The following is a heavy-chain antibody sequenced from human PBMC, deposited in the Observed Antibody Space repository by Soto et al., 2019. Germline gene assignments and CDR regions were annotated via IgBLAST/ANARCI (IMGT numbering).Heavy chain of an antibody. D-gene: IGHD6-19*01. Sequence: PGGSLRLSCAASGFTFSSYAMGWVRQAPGKGLEWVSTVSGSGGNTYYADSVKGRFTISRDNSENTLYLQMISLRAEDMAIYYCAKGPHSSGWHYFDYWGQGTLVTVSS. CDR3: AKGPHSSGWHYFDY. CDR1: GFTFSSYA. V-gene: IGHV3-23*01. CDR2: VSGSGGNT. J-gene: IGHJ4*02.